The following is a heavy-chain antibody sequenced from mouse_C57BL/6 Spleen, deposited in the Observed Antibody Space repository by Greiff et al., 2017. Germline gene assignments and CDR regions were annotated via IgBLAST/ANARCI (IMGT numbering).Heavy chain of an antibody. CDR2: IYPSDSET. J-gene: IGHJ3*01. V-gene: IGHV1-61*01. CDR3: ARTGNDYETY. D-gene: IGHD2-4*01. Sequence: QVQLQQPGAELVRPGSSVKLSCKASGYTFTSYWMDWVKQRPGQGLEWIGNIYPSDSETHYNQKFKDKATLTVDKSSSTAYMQLSSLTSEDSAVYYGARTGNDYETYWGQGTLVTVSA. CDR1: GYTFTSYW.